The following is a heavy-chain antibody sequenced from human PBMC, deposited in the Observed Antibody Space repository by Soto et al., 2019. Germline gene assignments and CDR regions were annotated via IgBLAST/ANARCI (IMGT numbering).Heavy chain of an antibody. V-gene: IGHV1-3*01. D-gene: IGHD3-16*02. CDR3: ARDERSYDDVWGSYRLQAPLDH. CDR2: INAGNWNT. Sequence: SVKVSCRSSGYTFSNFAMRWVRQAPGQRLEWMGWINAGNWNTKYSQKFQGRVTITRDTSASTAYMELSSLRSEDTAVYYCARDERSYDDVWGSYRLQAPLDHWGQGTLVTVSS. CDR1: GYTFSNFA. J-gene: IGHJ4*02.